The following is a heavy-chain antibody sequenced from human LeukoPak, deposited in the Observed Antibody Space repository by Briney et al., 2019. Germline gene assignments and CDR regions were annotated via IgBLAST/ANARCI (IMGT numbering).Heavy chain of an antibody. J-gene: IGHJ4*02. CDR1: GYSISSGYY. CDR3: ARVQGSARGVLQLVPPFDY. D-gene: IGHD6-6*01. V-gene: IGHV4-38-2*01. Sequence: SETLSLTCAVSGYSISSGYYWGWIRQPPGKGLEWIGSIYHSGSTYYNPSLKSRVTISVDTSKNQFSLKLSSVTAADTAVYYCARVQGSARGVLQLVPPFDYWGQGTLVTVSS. CDR2: IYHSGST.